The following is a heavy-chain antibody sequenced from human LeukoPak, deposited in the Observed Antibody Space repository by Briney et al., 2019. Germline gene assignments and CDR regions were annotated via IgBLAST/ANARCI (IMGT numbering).Heavy chain of an antibody. J-gene: IGHJ4*02. CDR2: INTNTGNP. CDR3: ARKGHSYDIDY. V-gene: IGHV7-4-1*02. D-gene: IGHD5-18*01. Sequence: ASVKVSCKASGYTFTRYAMNWARQAPGQGLEWMGWINTNTGNPTYAQGFTGRFVFSLDTSVSTAYLQISSLKAEDTAVYYCARKGHSYDIDYWGQGTLVTVSS. CDR1: GYTFTRYA.